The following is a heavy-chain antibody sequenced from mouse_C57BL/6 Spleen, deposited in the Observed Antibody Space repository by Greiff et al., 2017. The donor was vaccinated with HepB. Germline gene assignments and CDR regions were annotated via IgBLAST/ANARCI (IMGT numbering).Heavy chain of an antibody. D-gene: IGHD1-1*01. V-gene: IGHV1-64*01. CDR1: GYNFTSYW. CDR3: ARVDGSSWFAY. CDR2: IHPNSGST. Sequence: QVQLQQPGAELVKPGASVKLSCKASGYNFTSYWMHWVKQRPGQGLEWIGMIHPNSGSTNYNEKFKSKATLTVDKSSSTAYMQLSSLTSEDYAVYYCARVDGSSWFAYWGQGPLVTVSA. J-gene: IGHJ3*01.